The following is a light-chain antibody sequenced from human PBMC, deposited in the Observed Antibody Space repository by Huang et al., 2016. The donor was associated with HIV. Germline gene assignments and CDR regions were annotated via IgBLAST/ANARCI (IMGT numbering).Light chain of an antibody. CDR3: QVLES. CDR1: QGVGRD. J-gene: IGKJ5*01. V-gene: IGKV1-33*01. Sequence: IHVTQSPSSLSVSAGDRVTINCQTSQGVGRDLHWYQHKPGRAPKLLIRHASSVEDGVPSRCSGTVFHTSFNLTINDLQSDDIATYYCQVLESFGRGSRLDFK. CDR2: HAS.